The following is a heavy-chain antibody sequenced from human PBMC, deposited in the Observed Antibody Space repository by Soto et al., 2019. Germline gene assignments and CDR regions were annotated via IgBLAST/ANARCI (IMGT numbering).Heavy chain of an antibody. CDR3: ARDTPHNWFDP. CDR1: GLPFSGYL. J-gene: IGHJ5*02. CDR2: VNNDGSVT. V-gene: IGHV3-74*01. Sequence: GSLIISCASSGLPFSGYLRHLVLQAPGKGLVWVSRVNNDGSVTNYADSVEGRFTISRDDAKNTLYLQVNSLRAEDTAVYYCARDTPHNWFDPWGQGIRVTVSS.